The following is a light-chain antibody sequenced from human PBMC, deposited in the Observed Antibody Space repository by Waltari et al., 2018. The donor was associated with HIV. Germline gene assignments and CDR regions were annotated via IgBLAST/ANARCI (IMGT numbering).Light chain of an antibody. CDR3: QQFYSAVFT. CDR1: QSVLYSSNNRNY. V-gene: IGKV4-1*01. J-gene: IGKJ3*01. Sequence: DIVMTQSPASLAVSLGERATINCKSNQSVLYSSNNRNYLAWYQQKPGQPPKLLIYWASTRESGVPDRFSGSGSGTDFTLTISSLQAEDVAVYYCQQFYSAVFTFGPGTKVDIK. CDR2: WAS.